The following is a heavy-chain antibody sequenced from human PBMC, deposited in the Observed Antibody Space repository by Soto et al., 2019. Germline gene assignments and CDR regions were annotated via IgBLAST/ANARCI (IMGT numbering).Heavy chain of an antibody. CDR2: ISAYTGNT. D-gene: IGHD2-2*01. CDR3: ARDLQGVPAAINWFDP. V-gene: IGHV1-18*01. CDR1: GYTFTSYG. Sequence: QVQLVQSGAEVKKPGASVTVSCKASGYTFTSYGISWVRQAPGQGLEWMGWISAYTGNTNYAQKLQGRVTMTTDTTKSTAYMELRSLRSDDTAVYYCARDLQGVPAAINWFDPWGQGTLVTVSS. J-gene: IGHJ5*02.